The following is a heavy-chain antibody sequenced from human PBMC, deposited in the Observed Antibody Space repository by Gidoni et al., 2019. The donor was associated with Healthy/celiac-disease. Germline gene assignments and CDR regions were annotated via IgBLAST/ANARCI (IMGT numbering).Heavy chain of an antibody. V-gene: IGHV1-2*04. Sequence: QVQLVQSGAEVKKPGASVKVSCKASGYTFTGYYMHWVRQAPGQGLEWMGWINPNSGGTNYAQKFQGWVTMTRDTSIRTAYMELSRLRSDDTAVYYCARDLDYGEGTYFDLWGRGTLVTVSS. CDR2: INPNSGGT. J-gene: IGHJ2*01. CDR3: ARDLDYGEGTYFDL. D-gene: IGHD4-17*01. CDR1: GYTFTGYY.